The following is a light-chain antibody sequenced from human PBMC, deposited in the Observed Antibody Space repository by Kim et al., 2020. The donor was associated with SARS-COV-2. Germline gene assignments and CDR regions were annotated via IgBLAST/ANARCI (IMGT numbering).Light chain of an antibody. CDR2: DVS. CDR3: SSYTSSSRV. V-gene: IGLV2-14*03. J-gene: IGLJ2*01. Sequence: LSQPASVSGSPGQSITISCTGTSSDVGGYNYVSWYQQHPGKAPKLMIYDVSNRPSGVSNRFSGSKSGNTASLTISGLQAEDEADYYCSSYTSSSRVFGGGTQLTVL. CDR1: SSDVGGYNY.